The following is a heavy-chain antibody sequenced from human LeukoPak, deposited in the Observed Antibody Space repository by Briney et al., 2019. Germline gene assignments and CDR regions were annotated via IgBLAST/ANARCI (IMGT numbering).Heavy chain of an antibody. D-gene: IGHD2-2*01. CDR1: GFTFTSSA. V-gene: IGHV1-58*02. CDR3: AADLGYCSSTSCYPVANWFDP. J-gene: IGHJ5*02. Sequence: GTSVKVSCKASGFTFTSSAMQWVRQARGQRLEWIGWIVVGSGNTNYAQKFQERVTITRDMSTSTAYMELSSLRSEDTAVYYCAADLGYCSSTSCYPVANWFDPGAREPWSPSPQ. CDR2: IVVGSGNT.